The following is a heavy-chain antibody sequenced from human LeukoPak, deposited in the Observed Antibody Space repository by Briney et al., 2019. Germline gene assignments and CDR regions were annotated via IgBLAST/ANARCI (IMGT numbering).Heavy chain of an antibody. CDR1: GGSFSGYY. Sequence: SETLSLTCAVYGGSFSGYYWSWIRQPPGKGLEWIGEISHSGSTNYNPSLKSRVTISVDTSKNQFSLKLSSVTAADTAVYYCARLNVLLWFGERGGWFDPWGQGTLVTVSS. D-gene: IGHD3-10*01. J-gene: IGHJ5*02. V-gene: IGHV4-34*01. CDR2: ISHSGST. CDR3: ARLNVLLWFGERGGWFDP.